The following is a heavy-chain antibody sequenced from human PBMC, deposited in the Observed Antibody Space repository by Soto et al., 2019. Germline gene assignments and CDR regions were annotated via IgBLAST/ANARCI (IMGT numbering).Heavy chain of an antibody. Sequence: EVQLLVSGGGLVQPGGSLRLSCSTSGFTFSTYAMNWVRQAPGKGLEWVSALSGSSGTTYYADSVRGRFTISRDNSKNTLFLQMSSLRAEDTALYYCAKQRAGYGSGSDTFYFDFWGQGTLVTVSS. J-gene: IGHJ4*02. D-gene: IGHD3-10*01. CDR1: GFTFSTYA. CDR2: LSGSSGTT. CDR3: AKQRAGYGSGSDTFYFDF. V-gene: IGHV3-23*01.